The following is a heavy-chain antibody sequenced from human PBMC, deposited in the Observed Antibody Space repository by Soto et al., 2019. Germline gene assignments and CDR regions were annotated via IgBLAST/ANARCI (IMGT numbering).Heavy chain of an antibody. CDR3: ARQDCSSTSCYFFDY. Sequence: SETLSLTCTVSGGSISSYYWSWIRQPPGKGLEWIGYIYYSGSTYYNLSLKSRVTISVDTSKNQFSLKLSSVTAADTAVYYCARQDCSSTSCYFFDYWGQGTLVTVSS. CDR1: GGSISSYY. J-gene: IGHJ4*02. CDR2: IYYSGST. V-gene: IGHV4-59*08. D-gene: IGHD2-2*01.